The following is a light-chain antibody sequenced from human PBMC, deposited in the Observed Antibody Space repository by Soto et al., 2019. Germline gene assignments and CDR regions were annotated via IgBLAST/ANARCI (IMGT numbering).Light chain of an antibody. V-gene: IGLV1-44*01. CDR1: NSNIGSNT. CDR3: AAWDDRLKGWV. Sequence: QSVLTQSPSASGTVGQRVTLSCSGSNSNIGSNTVNWYHQVPGTAPRLFMYNNNQRPSGVPDRFSGSKSGTSASLAISGLQSEDEADYYCAAWDDRLKGWVFGGGTQLTVL. CDR2: NNN. J-gene: IGLJ3*02.